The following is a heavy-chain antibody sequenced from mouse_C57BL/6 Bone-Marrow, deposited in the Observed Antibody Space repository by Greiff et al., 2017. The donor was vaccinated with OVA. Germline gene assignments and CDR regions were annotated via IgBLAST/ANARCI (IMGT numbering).Heavy chain of an antibody. V-gene: IGHV1-82*01. D-gene: IGHD2-4*01. J-gene: IGHJ4*01. CDR1: GYAFSSSW. Sequence: VQLQQSGPELVKPGASVKISCKASGYAFSSSWMNWVKQRPGKGLEWIGRIYPGDGDTNYNGKFKGKATLTADKSSSTAYMQLSSLTSEDSAVYCCARMDYEGDYWGQGTSVTVSS. CDR3: ARMDYEGDY. CDR2: IYPGDGDT.